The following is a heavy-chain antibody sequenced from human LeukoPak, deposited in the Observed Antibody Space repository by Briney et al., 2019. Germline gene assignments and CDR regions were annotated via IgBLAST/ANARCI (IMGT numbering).Heavy chain of an antibody. CDR3: ARATHYYESSGYDY. V-gene: IGHV3-15*05. Sequence: KAGGSLRLSCAAPGFTFTDAWMTWVRQAPGKGLEWVGRIKKKAEGWTTDYAAPVKGRFTISRDASKNTLFLQMNSLRAEDTALYYCARATHYYESSGYDYWGQGTLVTVSS. CDR1: GFTFTDAW. D-gene: IGHD3-22*01. J-gene: IGHJ4*02. CDR2: IKKKAEGWTT.